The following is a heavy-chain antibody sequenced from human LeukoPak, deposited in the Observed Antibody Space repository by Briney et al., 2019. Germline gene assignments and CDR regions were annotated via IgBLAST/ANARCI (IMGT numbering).Heavy chain of an antibody. CDR2: IYHSGST. CDR1: GGSISSDDYY. J-gene: IGHJ2*01. CDR3: ARLSWTTVVTPFSDSTEDNWYFDL. Sequence: SSQTLSLTCTVSGGSISSDDYYWSWIRQPPGKGLEWIGYIYHSGSTYYNPSLKSRGSISVDRSKNQFSLKLSSVTAADTAVYYCARLSWTTVVTPFSDSTEDNWYFDLWGRGTLVTVSS. V-gene: IGHV4-30-2*01. D-gene: IGHD4-23*01.